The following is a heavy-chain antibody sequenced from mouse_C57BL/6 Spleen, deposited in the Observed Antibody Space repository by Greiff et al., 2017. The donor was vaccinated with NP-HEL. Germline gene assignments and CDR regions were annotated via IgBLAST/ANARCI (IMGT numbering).Heavy chain of an antibody. CDR2: IYPGDGDT. J-gene: IGHJ2*01. CDR1: GYAFSSSW. D-gene: IGHD2-13*01. CDR3: ARRDDSFDY. V-gene: IGHV1-82*01. Sequence: VMLVESGPELVKPGASVKISCKASGYAFSSSWMNWVKQRPGKGLEWIGRIYPGDGDTNYNGKFKGKATLTADKSSSTAYMQLSSLTSEDSAVYFCARRDDSFDYWGQGTTLTVSS.